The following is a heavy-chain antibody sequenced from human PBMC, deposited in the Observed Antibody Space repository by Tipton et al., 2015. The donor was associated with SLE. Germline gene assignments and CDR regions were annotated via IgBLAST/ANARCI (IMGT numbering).Heavy chain of an antibody. CDR1: GGSISDYY. CDR3: ARSLGTGYFDK. Sequence: TLSLTCAVYGGSISDYYWGWIRQPPGKGLEWIGSIHSSGSTYYNPSLKSRVTLSVDTSKNHFSLRLSSVTAADTAVYYCARSLGTGYFDKRGPGMLVTVSS. CDR2: IHSSGST. J-gene: IGHJ4*02. V-gene: IGHV4-39*07. D-gene: IGHD7-27*01.